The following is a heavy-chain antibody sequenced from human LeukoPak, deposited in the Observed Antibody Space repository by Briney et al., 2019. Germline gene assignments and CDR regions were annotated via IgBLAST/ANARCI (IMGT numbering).Heavy chain of an antibody. CDR2: ISGSGGST. Sequence: PGGSLRLSCAASGFTFSSYAMSWVRQAPGKGLEWVSAISGSGGSTYYADSVKGRFTISRDISKNTVYLQMNSLRAEDTAVYYWAKGTYYVFWSSYGKYYMAVWGKGTTVPVPS. J-gene: IGHJ6*03. CDR3: AKGTYYVFWSSYGKYYMAV. D-gene: IGHD3-3*01. CDR1: GFTFSSYA. V-gene: IGHV3-23*01.